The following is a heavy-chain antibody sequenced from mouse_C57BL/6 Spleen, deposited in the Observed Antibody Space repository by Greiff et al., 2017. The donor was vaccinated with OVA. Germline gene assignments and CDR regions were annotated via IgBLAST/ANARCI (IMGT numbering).Heavy chain of an antibody. D-gene: IGHD2-4*01. CDR1: GFTFSSYT. CDR3: ARQDDYAFAY. J-gene: IGHJ3*01. CDR2: ISGGGGNT. V-gene: IGHV5-9*01. Sequence: EVMLVESGGGLVKPGGSLKLSCAASGFTFSSYTMSWVRQTPEKRLEWVATISGGGGNTYYPDSVKGRFTISRDNAKNTLYLQMSRLRSEDTALYYCARQDDYAFAYWGQGTLVTVSA.